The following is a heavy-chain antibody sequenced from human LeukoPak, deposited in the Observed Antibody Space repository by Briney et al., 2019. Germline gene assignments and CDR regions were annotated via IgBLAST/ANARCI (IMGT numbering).Heavy chain of an antibody. CDR1: GFTFNNYA. J-gene: IGHJ4*02. D-gene: IGHD4-17*01. CDR3: ARDYADYVGYFFFDY. V-gene: IGHV3-23*01. Sequence: HLGGSLRLSCAASGFTFNNYAMTWVRQAPGKGLEWVSSISGGGETTYYADSAKGRFTISRDNSQNTLYLQMNSLRAEDTAVYYCARDYADYVGYFFFDYWGQGTLVTVSS. CDR2: ISGGGETT.